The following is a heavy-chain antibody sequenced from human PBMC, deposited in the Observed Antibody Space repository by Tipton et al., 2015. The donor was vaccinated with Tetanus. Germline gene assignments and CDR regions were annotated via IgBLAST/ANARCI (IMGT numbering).Heavy chain of an antibody. D-gene: IGHD5-12*01. CDR1: GGSFSGFY. J-gene: IGHJ4*02. Sequence: TLSLTCAVSGGSFSGFYWSWIRQPPGKGLEWIGYVHYSGRTNNSPSLKSRVTLSIDKSKNQFSLRLTSVTAADTAVYYCARANNDYPKKGPFDYWGQGARVTVSS. V-gene: IGHV4-59*01. CDR2: VHYSGRT. CDR3: ARANNDYPKKGPFDY.